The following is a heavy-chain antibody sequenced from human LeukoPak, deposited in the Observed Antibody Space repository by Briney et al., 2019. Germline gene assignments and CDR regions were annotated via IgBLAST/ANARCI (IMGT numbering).Heavy chain of an antibody. J-gene: IGHJ4*02. V-gene: IGHV4-59*01. CDR3: ARFPQGGFNYFDY. D-gene: IGHD5-24*01. CDR2: IYYSGNT. Sequence: SETLSLTCTVSGGSISSYYWSWIRQPPGKGLEWIGYIYYSGNTDYNPSLKSRVTISVDTSKNLFSLKLNSVTTADTAVYYCARFPQGGFNYFDYWGQGALVTVSS. CDR1: GGSISSYY.